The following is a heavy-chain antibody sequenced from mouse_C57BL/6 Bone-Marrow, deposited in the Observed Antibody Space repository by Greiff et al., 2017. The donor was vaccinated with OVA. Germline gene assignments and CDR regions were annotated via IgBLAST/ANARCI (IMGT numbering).Heavy chain of an antibody. D-gene: IGHD2-4*01. J-gene: IGHJ2*01. V-gene: IGHV1-64*01. CDR1: GYTFTSYW. Sequence: QVQLQQPGAELVKPGASVKLSCKASGYTFTSYWMHWVKQRPGHGLAWIGMIHPNSGSTNYNEKFKSKAKLTVDKSSSTAYMQLSSLTSEDSAVYYCASYDYDVGFDYWGQGTTLTVSS. CDR2: IHPNSGST. CDR3: ASYDYDVGFDY.